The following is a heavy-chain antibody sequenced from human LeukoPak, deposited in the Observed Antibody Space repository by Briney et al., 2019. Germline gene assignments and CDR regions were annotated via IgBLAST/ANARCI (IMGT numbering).Heavy chain of an antibody. CDR2: IYHSGST. Sequence: SETLSLTCTVSGYSISSGYYWGWIRQPPGKGLEWIGSIYHSGSTNYNPSLKSRVTISVDTSKDQFSLKLSSVTAADTAVYYCARDLPIVATIRGFDYWXQGTLVTVSX. CDR1: GYSISSGYY. J-gene: IGHJ4*02. V-gene: IGHV4-38-2*02. CDR3: ARDLPIVATIRGFDY. D-gene: IGHD5-12*01.